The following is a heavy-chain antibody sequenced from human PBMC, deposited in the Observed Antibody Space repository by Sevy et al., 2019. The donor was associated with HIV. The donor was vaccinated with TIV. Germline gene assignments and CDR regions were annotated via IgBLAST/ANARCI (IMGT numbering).Heavy chain of an antibody. CDR1: GFIFSNYP. D-gene: IGHD2-2*01. CDR2: ISAGGTTT. CDR3: AKRYCSTITCYDDDFWNPYYFYGLYV. Sequence: GGSLRLSCAASGFIFSNYPMSWVRHSPGKGLEWVSDISAGGTTTYYADSVEGRFTISRDNSKNTVSLQMNSLGAEDTAIYYCAKRYCSTITCYDDDFWNPYYFYGLYVWGQGISVTVSS. J-gene: IGHJ6*02. V-gene: IGHV3-23*01.